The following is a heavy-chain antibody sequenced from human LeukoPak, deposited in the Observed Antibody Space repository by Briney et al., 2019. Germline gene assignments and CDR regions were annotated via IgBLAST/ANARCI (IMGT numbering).Heavy chain of an antibody. CDR1: GLTFAAYA. CDR2: ISDSGGST. CDR3: AKLGGYCSSGSCRDFDY. Sequence: AGGSLGLSCAVSGLTFAAYAMTWVRQAPEKGLEWVSTISDSGGSTYYADSLKGRFTISRDNSKNTLYLQVDSLRAEDTAVYYCAKLGGYCSSGSCRDFDYWGQGTLVTASS. V-gene: IGHV3-23*01. J-gene: IGHJ4*02. D-gene: IGHD2-15*01.